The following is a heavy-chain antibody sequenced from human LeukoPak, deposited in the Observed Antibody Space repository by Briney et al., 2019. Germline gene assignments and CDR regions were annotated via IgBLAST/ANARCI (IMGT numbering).Heavy chain of an antibody. CDR3: ARDNSMYERGWWFDP. V-gene: IGHV1-46*01. D-gene: IGHD4-23*01. CDR2: INPRGAST. CDR1: GYSFTSHY. J-gene: IGHJ5*02. Sequence: ASVKVSCKSSGYSFTSHYMHWVRQAPGQGLELIGVINPRGASTIYAEKFKGRIILTRDMSTTTDYMQLSSLKSDDTAIYYCARDNSMYERGWWFDPWGQGTLVTVSS.